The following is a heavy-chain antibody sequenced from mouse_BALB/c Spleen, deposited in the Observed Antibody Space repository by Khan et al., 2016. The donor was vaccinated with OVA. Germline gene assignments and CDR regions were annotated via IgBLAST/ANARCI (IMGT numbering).Heavy chain of an antibody. Sequence: QVQLQQSGPGLVAPSQSLSITCTVSGFSLTGYGVNWVRQPPGKGLEWLGMIWGDGSTDYNSALKSRLSISTDNSKSQVFLKMNSLQTDDTAMYYGARAYYGNYREAMDYWGQGTPVTVSS. CDR1: GFSLTGYG. CDR2: IWGDGST. J-gene: IGHJ4*01. V-gene: IGHV2-6-7*01. CDR3: ARAYYGNYREAMDY. D-gene: IGHD2-10*01.